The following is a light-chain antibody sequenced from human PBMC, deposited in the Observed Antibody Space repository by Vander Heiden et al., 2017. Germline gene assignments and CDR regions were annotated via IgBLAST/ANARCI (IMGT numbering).Light chain of an antibody. CDR1: SSDVCFYTY. Sequence: QSALTQPRSVSGSPGQSVTISCTGTSSDVCFYTYVSWYQQHPGKAPKLMIYDVTKRPSWGPDRFSGSKSGNTASLTISGLQTEDEADYYCCSYAGSYTLVFGGGTKLTVL. J-gene: IGLJ3*02. CDR3: CSYAGSYTLV. V-gene: IGLV2-11*01. CDR2: DVT.